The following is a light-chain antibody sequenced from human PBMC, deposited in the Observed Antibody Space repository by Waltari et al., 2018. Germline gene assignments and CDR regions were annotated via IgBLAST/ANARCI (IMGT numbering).Light chain of an antibody. CDR3: CSYAGDAVYM. J-gene: IGLJ3*02. CDR1: SSDVGPYRY. CDR2: AAS. Sequence: QSALTQPRSVSGSPGQSVTISCPGTSSDVGPYRYFSWYQHHPDKAPKVMIFAASRRPSGVPDRFSGSKSGNTASLTISGLQAEDEADYYCCSYAGDAVYMFGGGTKVTVL. V-gene: IGLV2-11*01.